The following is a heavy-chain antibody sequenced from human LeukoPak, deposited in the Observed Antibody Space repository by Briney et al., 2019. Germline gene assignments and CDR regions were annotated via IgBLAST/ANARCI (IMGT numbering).Heavy chain of an antibody. CDR1: GGTFSSYT. J-gene: IGHJ4*02. Sequence: SVKVSRKASGGTFSSYTFSSVRQAPGQGLEWMGRIITILGIANYTQQCQGRVTIPADKSTRTAYMELSSLRSEHTAVYYCAGGYCSSTSCYRVAYWGQGTLVTVSS. CDR3: AGGYCSSTSCYRVAY. CDR2: IITILGIA. D-gene: IGHD2-2*01. V-gene: IGHV1-69*02.